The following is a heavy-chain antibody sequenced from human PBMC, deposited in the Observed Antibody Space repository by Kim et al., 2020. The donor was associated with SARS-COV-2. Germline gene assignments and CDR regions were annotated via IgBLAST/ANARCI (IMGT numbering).Heavy chain of an antibody. CDR2: IYYSGST. J-gene: IGHJ4*02. D-gene: IGHD4-4*01. V-gene: IGHV4-39*01. CDR1: GGSISSSSYY. Sequence: SETLSLTCTVSGGSISSSSYYWGWIRQPPGKGLEWIGSIYYSGSTYYNPSLKSRVTISVDTSKNQFSLKLSSVTAADTAVYYCARGGYSIRGPLLYWGQGTLVTVSS. CDR3: ARGGYSIRGPLLY.